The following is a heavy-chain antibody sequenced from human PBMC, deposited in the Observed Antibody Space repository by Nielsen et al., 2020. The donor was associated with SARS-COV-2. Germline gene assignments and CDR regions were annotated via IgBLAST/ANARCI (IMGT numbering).Heavy chain of an antibody. CDR1: GFTFSDYY. J-gene: IGHJ5*02. CDR2: ISSSGSTI. D-gene: IGHD6-19*01. Sequence: GGSLRLSCAASGFTFSDYYMSWIRQAPGKGLEWVSYISSSGSTIYYADSVKGRFTISRDNAKNSLYLQMNSLRAEDTAVYYCAGDGQWLVHWFDPWGQGTLVTVSS. CDR3: AGDGQWLVHWFDP. V-gene: IGHV3-11*04.